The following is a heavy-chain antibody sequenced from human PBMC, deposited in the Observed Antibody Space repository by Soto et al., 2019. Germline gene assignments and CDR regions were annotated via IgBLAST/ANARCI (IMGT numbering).Heavy chain of an antibody. CDR3: GKVMTDYSKAVGDD. D-gene: IGHD4-4*01. V-gene: IGHV3-23*01. CDR2: ITTGGINT. Sequence: GSLRRSCATSGXTFASYSMTWVRQAPGKGLEWVSSITTGGINTHYADFVRGRFTICRDKSRNTVYLEMKNLSAEDTAVYYCGKVMTDYSKAVGDDWGQGTLVTVS. CDR1: GXTFASYS. J-gene: IGHJ4*02.